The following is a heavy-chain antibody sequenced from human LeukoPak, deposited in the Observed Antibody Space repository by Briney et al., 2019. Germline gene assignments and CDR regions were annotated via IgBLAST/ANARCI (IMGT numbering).Heavy chain of an antibody. J-gene: IGHJ6*03. V-gene: IGHV3-21*01. CDR2: ISSSSLYI. Sequence: GGSLRLSCAASGFTFSSYWMSWVRQAPGKGLEWVSSISSSSLYIYYADSVRGRFTISRDNAKSSQYLQMNSLRAEDTAVYYCGRSELGYNYHYMDVWGKGTTVTVSS. D-gene: IGHD7-27*01. CDR3: GRSELGYNYHYMDV. CDR1: GFTFSSYW.